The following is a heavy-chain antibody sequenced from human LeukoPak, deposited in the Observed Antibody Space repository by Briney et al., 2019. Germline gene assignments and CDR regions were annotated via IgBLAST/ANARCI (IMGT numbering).Heavy chain of an antibody. V-gene: IGHV1-69*13. D-gene: IGHD4-11*01. Sequence: EASVKVSCKASGGTFSSYAISWVRQAPGQGLEWMGGIIPIFGTANYAQKFQGRVTITADESTSTAYMELSSLRSEDTAVYYCAGDGVSVTPGDAFDIWGQGTMVTVSS. CDR3: AGDGVSVTPGDAFDI. CDR1: GGTFSSYA. CDR2: IIPIFGTA. J-gene: IGHJ3*02.